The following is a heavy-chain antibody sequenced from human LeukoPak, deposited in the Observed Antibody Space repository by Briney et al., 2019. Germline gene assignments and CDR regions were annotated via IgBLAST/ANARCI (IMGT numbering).Heavy chain of an antibody. D-gene: IGHD2-15*01. CDR1: GYTFTSYA. CDR2: INTNTGNP. CDR3: ARNAPPGGSYNHDFDY. Sequence: ASVKVSCKASGYTFTSYAMNWVRQAPGQGLEWMGWINTNTGNPTYAQGFTGRFVFSLDTSVSTAYLQISSLKAEDTAVYYCARNAPPGGSYNHDFDYWGQGTLVTVSS. V-gene: IGHV7-4-1*02. J-gene: IGHJ4*02.